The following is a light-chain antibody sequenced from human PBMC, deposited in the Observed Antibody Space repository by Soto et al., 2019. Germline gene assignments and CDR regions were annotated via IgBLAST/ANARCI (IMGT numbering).Light chain of an antibody. CDR1: QNILYNSNNKNY. J-gene: IGKJ2*01. CDR2: WAS. V-gene: IGKV4-1*01. CDR3: QQYYSTPPYT. Sequence: DIVRTQSPDSLAVSLGERATINCKSSQNILYNSNNKNYLAWYQQKPGQPPRLLIYWASTRESGVPDRFSGSVSGTDFTLTINSLQAEDVAVYYCQQYYSTPPYTFGQGTKLEIK.